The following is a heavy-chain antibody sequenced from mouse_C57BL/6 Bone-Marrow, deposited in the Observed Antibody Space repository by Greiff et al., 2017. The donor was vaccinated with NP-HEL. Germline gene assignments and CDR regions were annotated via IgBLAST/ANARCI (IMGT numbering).Heavy chain of an antibody. Sequence: EVHLVESGPGLVKPSQSLSLTCSVTGYSITSGYYWNWIRQFPGNKLEWMGYISYDGSNNYNPSLKNRISITRDTSKNQFFLKLNSVTTEDTATYYCAREIYDYEAYWGQGTLVTVSA. CDR3: AREIYDYEAY. V-gene: IGHV3-6*01. CDR1: GYSITSGYY. D-gene: IGHD2-4*01. CDR2: ISYDGSN. J-gene: IGHJ3*01.